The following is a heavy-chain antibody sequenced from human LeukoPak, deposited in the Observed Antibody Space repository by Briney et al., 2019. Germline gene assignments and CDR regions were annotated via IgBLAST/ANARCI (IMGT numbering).Heavy chain of an antibody. CDR3: ARYESNLGAFDI. V-gene: IGHV4-59*01. J-gene: IGHJ3*02. CDR1: GGSISSYY. D-gene: IGHD3-22*01. CDR2: IYYSGST. Sequence: SETLSLTCTVSGGSISSYYWSWIRQPPGKGLEWIGYIYYSGSTNYNPSLKSRVTISVDTSKNQFSLKLSSVTAADTAVYYCARYESNLGAFDIWGQGTMVTVSS.